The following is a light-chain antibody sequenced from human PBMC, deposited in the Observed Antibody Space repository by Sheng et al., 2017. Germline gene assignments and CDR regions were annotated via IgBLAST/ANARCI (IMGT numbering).Light chain of an antibody. CDR3: QQYGSSLPWT. Sequence: EIVMTQSPATLSVSPGERATLSCRASQSISNNLAWYQQKPGQAPRLLIYGASTRATGIPATFSGSGSGTDFTLTIDRMEPEDFAVYYCQQYGSSLPWTFGQGTKVEIK. CDR1: QSISNN. CDR2: GAS. J-gene: IGKJ1*01. V-gene: IGKV3-15*01.